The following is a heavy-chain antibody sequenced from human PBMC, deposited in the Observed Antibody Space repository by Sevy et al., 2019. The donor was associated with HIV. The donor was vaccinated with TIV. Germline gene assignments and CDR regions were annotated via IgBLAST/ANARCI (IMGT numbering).Heavy chain of an antibody. D-gene: IGHD4-17*01. V-gene: IGHV1-18*01. CDR1: GYTFTSYG. Sequence: ASVKVSCKASGYTFTSYGISWVRQAPGQGLEWMGWISAYNGNTNYTQKLQGRVTMTTDTSMSTAYMELRSQRSDDTAVYYCATSTTTTVVNDGDGHPLVYYYMDVWGKGTTVTVSS. CDR2: ISAYNGNT. CDR3: ATSTTTTVVNDGDGHPLVYYYMDV. J-gene: IGHJ6*03.